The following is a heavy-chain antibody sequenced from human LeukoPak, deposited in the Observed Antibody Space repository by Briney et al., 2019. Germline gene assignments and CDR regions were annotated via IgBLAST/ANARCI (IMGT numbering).Heavy chain of an antibody. J-gene: IGHJ4*02. CDR2: ISSSSSYI. D-gene: IGHD3-10*01. CDR3: AGAKRVRGVIQELDY. CDR1: GFTFSSYS. V-gene: IGHV3-21*01. Sequence: GGSLRLSCAASGFTFSSYSMNWVRQAPGKGLEWVSSISSSSSYIYYADSVKGRFTISRDNAKNSLYLQMNSLRAEDTAVYYCAGAKRVRGVIQELDYWGQGTLVTVSS.